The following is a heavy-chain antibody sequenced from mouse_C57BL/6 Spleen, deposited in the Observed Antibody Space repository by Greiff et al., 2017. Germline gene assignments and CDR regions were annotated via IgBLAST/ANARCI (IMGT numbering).Heavy chain of an antibody. Sequence: QSPGKGLEWLGVIWRGGSTDYNAAFISRLSITKDNSKSQVFFKMNSLQADDTTIYYCAKFRCSGSSYEYFDVWGTGTTVTVSS. D-gene: IGHD1-1*01. CDR3: AKFRCSGSSYEYFDV. J-gene: IGHJ1*03. CDR2: IWRGGST. V-gene: IGHV2-5*01.